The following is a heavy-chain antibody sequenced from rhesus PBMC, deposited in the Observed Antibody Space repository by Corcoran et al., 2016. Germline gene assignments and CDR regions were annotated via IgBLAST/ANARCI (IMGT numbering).Heavy chain of an antibody. CDR1: GGSISSSNW. Sequence: QVQLQESGPGLVKPSETLSLTCAVSGGSISSSNWWSWIRQPPGKGFEWIGYLSGSSRSTYYNPSLKSRVTISTDTSKNQFSLKLSAVTAADTAVYYCARRRVGATFDYWGQGVLVTVSS. J-gene: IGHJ4*01. V-gene: IGHV4-65*01. CDR3: ARRRVGATFDY. D-gene: IGHD1-44*02. CDR2: LSGSSRST.